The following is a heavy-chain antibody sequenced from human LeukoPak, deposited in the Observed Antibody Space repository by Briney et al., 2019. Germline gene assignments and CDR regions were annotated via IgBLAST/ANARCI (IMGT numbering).Heavy chain of an antibody. J-gene: IGHJ2*01. CDR1: GFTFSGYW. D-gene: IGHD1-14*01. V-gene: IGHV3-74*01. CDR3: ARDRNDWYFDL. CDR2: INSEGSDT. Sequence: GGSLRLSCAASGFTFSGYWMHWVRQAPGKGLLWVSRINSEGSDTDYADSVKGRFTISRDNAKNTLFLQMDSLRAEDTAVYYCARDRNDWYFDLWGRGTLVTVSS.